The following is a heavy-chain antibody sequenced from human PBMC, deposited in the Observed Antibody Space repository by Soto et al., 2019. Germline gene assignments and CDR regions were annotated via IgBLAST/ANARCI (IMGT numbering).Heavy chain of an antibody. CDR2: IIPIFGTA. V-gene: IGHV1-69*13. Sequence: SVKLSCKASGGTFSSYGMSWVRQAPGQGLEWMGGIIPIFGTANYAQKFQGRVTITADESTSTAYMELSSLRSEDTAVYYCAYSSGWYPLNWFDPWGQGTLVTVSS. J-gene: IGHJ5*02. CDR1: GGTFSSYG. CDR3: AYSSGWYPLNWFDP. D-gene: IGHD6-19*01.